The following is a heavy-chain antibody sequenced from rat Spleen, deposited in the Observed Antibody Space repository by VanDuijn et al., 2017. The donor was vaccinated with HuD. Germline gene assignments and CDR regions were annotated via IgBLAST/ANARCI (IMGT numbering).Heavy chain of an antibody. Sequence: EVQLLESGPGLVKPSQSLSLTCSVTGYSITSNYWGWIRKFPGNRLEWMGYINSAGSTIYNPPLESRISITRDTFKNQFFLQVNSVTSEDTATYYCARSDGTHYYLPFANWGQGTLVTVSS. CDR2: INSAGST. CDR3: ARSDGTHYYLPFAN. V-gene: IGHV3-3*01. CDR1: GYSITSNY. J-gene: IGHJ3*01. D-gene: IGHD1-12*02.